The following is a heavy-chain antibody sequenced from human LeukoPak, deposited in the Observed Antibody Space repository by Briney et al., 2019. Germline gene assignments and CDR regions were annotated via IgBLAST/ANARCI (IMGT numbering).Heavy chain of an antibody. CDR2: ISAYNGNT. Sequence: ASVKVSCKASGYTFTSYGISWVRQAPGQGLEWMGWISAYNGNTNYAQKFQGRVTITTDESTSTAYMELSSLRSEDTAVYYCASPVGHCTNGVCYPYYYYYMDVWGKGTTVTVSS. D-gene: IGHD2-8*01. CDR1: GYTFTSYG. V-gene: IGHV1-18*01. CDR3: ASPVGHCTNGVCYPYYYYYMDV. J-gene: IGHJ6*03.